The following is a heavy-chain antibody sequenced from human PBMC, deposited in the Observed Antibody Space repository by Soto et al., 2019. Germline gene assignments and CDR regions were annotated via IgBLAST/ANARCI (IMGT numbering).Heavy chain of an antibody. CDR2: IWYDGSNK. J-gene: IGHJ6*02. CDR1: GFTFSSYG. V-gene: IGHV3-33*01. Sequence: PGGSLRLSCAASGFTFSSYGLHWARQAPGKGLEGVAVIWYDGSNKYYADSVKGRFTISRDNSKNTLYLQMNSLRAEDTAVYYCARVGRVATIHDYYYYYYGMGVWGQGTTVTVSS. CDR3: ARVGRVATIHDYYYYYYGMGV. D-gene: IGHD5-12*01.